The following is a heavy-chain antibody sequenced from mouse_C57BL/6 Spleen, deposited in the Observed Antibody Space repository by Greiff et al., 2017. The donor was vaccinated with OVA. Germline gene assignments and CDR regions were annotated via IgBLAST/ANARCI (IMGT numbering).Heavy chain of an antibody. D-gene: IGHD1-1*01. CDR2: IYPGSGST. J-gene: IGHJ4*01. CDR3: ARPDYGSSYGVFYAMDY. CDR1: GYTFTSYW. V-gene: IGHV1-55*01. Sequence: VQLQQPGTELVKPGASVKLSCKASGYTFTSYWITWVKQRPGQGLEWIGDIYPGSGSTNYNEKFKSKATLTVDTSSSTAYMQLSSLTSEDSAVYYCARPDYGSSYGVFYAMDYWGQGTSVTVSS.